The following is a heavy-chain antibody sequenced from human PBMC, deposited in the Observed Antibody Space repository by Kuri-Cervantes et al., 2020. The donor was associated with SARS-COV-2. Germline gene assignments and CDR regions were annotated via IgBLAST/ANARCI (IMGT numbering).Heavy chain of an antibody. CDR3: ARHEVLITFGGVIVSYFDY. V-gene: IGHV4-39*01. CDR2: IYYSGST. Sequence: GPLGLSAPVSGGPISSSSYYWGWIRQPPGKGLEWIGSIYYSGSTYYNPSLKSRVTISVDTSKNQFSLKLSSVTAADTAVYYCARHEVLITFGGVIVSYFDYWGQGTLVTVSS. D-gene: IGHD3-16*02. J-gene: IGHJ4*02. CDR1: GGPISSSSYY.